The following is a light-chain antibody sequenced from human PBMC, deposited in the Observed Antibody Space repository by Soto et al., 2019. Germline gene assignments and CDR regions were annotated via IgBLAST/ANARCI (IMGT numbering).Light chain of an antibody. CDR3: QQYGSSPGT. J-gene: IGKJ1*01. V-gene: IGKV3-20*01. CDR1: QTVSSSF. CDR2: GAS. Sequence: EIVLTQSPGTLSLSPGEGATLSCRASQTVSSSFLAWYQQKAGQAPRLLIYGASSRATGIPDRFSGSGSGTDFTLTITILEPEDFAVYYCQQYGSSPGTFGQGTKVEIK.